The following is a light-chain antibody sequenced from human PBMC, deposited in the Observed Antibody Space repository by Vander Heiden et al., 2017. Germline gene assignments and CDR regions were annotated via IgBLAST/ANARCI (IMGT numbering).Light chain of an antibody. Sequence: EIVLTQSPATLSLSPGERATLSCRASQSVSTYLDWYQQKAGQAPRLLIYNASKRANGIPDRFSGSGSGTDFTLTSSSLEPEDFAVYYWQQRNERITFGGGTKVEIK. V-gene: IGKV3-11*01. J-gene: IGKJ4*01. CDR1: QSVSTY. CDR3: QQRNERIT. CDR2: NAS.